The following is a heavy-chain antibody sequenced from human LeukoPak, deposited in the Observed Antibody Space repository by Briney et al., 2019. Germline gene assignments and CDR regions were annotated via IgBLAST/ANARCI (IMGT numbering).Heavy chain of an antibody. D-gene: IGHD2-2*02. CDR3: ARDQERYCSSTSCYTFDY. J-gene: IGHJ4*02. CDR2: ISYDGSNK. Sequence: GGSLRLSCAASGVTFSSYAMHWVRQAPGKGLEWVAVISYDGSNKYYADSVKGRFTISRDNSKNTLYLQMNSLRAEDTAVYYCARDQERYCSSTSCYTFDYWGQGTLVTVSS. CDR1: GVTFSSYA. V-gene: IGHV3-30*04.